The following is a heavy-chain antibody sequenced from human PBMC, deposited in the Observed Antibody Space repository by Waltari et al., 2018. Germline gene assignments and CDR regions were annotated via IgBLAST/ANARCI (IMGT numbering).Heavy chain of an antibody. CDR2: FGGSGGST. CDR3: AKAQIASGTSHRFDY. D-gene: IGHD3-10*01. CDR1: GFTFSNYA. J-gene: IGHJ4*02. Sequence: EVQLLESGGGLIQPGGSLRLSCAASGFTFSNYAMSWVRQAPGKGLGWVSGFGGSGGSTYYADSVRGRFTISRDNSQNTLYLQMTSLRAEDTAVYYCAKAQIASGTSHRFDYWGQETLVTVSS. V-gene: IGHV3-23*01.